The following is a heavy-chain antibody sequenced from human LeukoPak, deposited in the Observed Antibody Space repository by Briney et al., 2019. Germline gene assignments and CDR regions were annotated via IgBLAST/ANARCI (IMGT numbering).Heavy chain of an antibody. J-gene: IGHJ3*02. CDR3: ARDGPYDILTGRSEDAFDI. CDR2: IYSGGST. V-gene: IGHV3-53*01. CDR1: GFTVSSNY. D-gene: IGHD3-9*01. Sequence: GGSLRLSCAASGFTVSSNYMSWVRQAPGKGLEWVSVIYSGGSTYYADSVKGRFTISRDNSKNTPYLQMNSLRAEDTAVYYCARDGPYDILTGRSEDAFDIWGQGTMVTVSS.